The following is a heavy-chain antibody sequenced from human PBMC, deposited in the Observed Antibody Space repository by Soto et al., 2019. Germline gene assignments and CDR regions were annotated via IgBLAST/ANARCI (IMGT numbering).Heavy chain of an antibody. V-gene: IGHV3-23*01. CDR2: ISGSGGST. J-gene: IGHJ4*02. CDR1: GFTFSSYA. D-gene: IGHD6-13*01. CDR3: AKWVQQLGHFDY. Sequence: GSLRLSCAASGFTFSSYAMSWVRQAPGKGLEWVSAISGSGGSTYYADSVKGRFTISRDNSKNTLYLQMNSLRAEDTAVYYCAKWVQQLGHFDYWGQGTLVTVSS.